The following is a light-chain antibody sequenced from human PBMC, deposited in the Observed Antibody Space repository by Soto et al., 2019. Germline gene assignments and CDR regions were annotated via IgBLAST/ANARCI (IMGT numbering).Light chain of an antibody. CDR2: QDS. CDR1: KLGDKY. CDR3: QAWDSSTVV. J-gene: IGLJ2*01. V-gene: IGLV3-1*01. Sequence: SYELTQPPSVSVSPGQTASITCYGDKLGDKYACWYQQKPGQPPVLVIYQDSKRPSGIPERFSGSNSGNTATLTISGTQAMDGADYYCQAWDSSTVVFGGGTKLTVL.